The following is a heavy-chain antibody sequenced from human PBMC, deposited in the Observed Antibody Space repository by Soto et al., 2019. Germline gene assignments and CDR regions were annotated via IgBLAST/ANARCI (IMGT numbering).Heavy chain of an antibody. CDR3: ARAISGSGFVY. D-gene: IGHD6-19*01. J-gene: IGHJ4*02. CDR2: IIPIFGTA. V-gene: IGHV1-69*13. CDR1: GGTFSNFA. Sequence: SVKVSCKASGGTFSNFAFSWVRQAPGQGLDWMGGIIPIFGTANYAQKFQGRVTITADASTSTAYMDLSSLRSEDTAVYFCARAISGSGFVYWGQGTLVTVSS.